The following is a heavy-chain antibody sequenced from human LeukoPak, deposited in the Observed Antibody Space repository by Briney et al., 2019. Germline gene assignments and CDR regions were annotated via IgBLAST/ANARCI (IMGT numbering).Heavy chain of an antibody. J-gene: IGHJ4*02. D-gene: IGHD1-1*01. CDR1: GDSISNYY. CDR3: ARDQWGTGFDK. Sequence: SETLSLTCTVSGDSISNYYWNWIRQPPGKGLEWIGYIHYTGSTNYNPSLKSRVTISTDTSKTQFSLKLNSVTAADTAVYYCARDQWGTGFDKWGQGTLVTVSS. V-gene: IGHV4-59*01. CDR2: IHYTGST.